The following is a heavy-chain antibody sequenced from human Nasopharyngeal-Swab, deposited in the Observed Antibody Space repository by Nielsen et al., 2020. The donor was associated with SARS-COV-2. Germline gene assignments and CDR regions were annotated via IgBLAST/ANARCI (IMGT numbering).Heavy chain of an antibody. CDR3: ARSAANDAFDI. J-gene: IGHJ3*02. D-gene: IGHD5-18*01. V-gene: IGHV5-51*01. CDR1: GYSFTSYW. Sequence: GGSLRLSCKGSGYSFTSYWIGWVRQMPGKGLEWMGIIYPGDSDTRYSPSFQGQVTISADKSISTAYLQWSSLKAPDTAMYYCARSAANDAFDIWGQGTMVTVSS. CDR2: IYPGDSDT.